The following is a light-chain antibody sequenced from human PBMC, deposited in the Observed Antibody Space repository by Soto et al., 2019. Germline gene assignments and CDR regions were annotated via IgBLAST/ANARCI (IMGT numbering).Light chain of an antibody. CDR3: SSYTSSTTDV. V-gene: IGLV2-14*01. CDR1: SSDVGGYNY. Sequence: QSVLTQPASVSGSPGQSITISCTGTSSDVGGYNYVSWYQQHPGKAPKLIIYEVSNRPSGVSNRFSGSTSGNTASLTISGLQAEDEADYYCSSYTSSTTDVFGTGTKVTVL. CDR2: EVS. J-gene: IGLJ1*01.